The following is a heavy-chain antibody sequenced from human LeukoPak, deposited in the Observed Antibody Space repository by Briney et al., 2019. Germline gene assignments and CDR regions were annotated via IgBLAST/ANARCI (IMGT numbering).Heavy chain of an antibody. V-gene: IGHV3-48*03. D-gene: IGHD3-10*01. CDR3: AKDIGFGTDGDAFYM. CDR2: ISFSGNTI. CDR1: GFTFSNYE. Sequence: GGSLRLSCAASGFTFSNYEMNWIRQAPGKGLEWVAFISFSGNTIKYADSVKGRFTISRDSSRVYLQMTSLRAEDTALYYCAKDIGFGTDGDAFYMWGQGTMVTVSS. J-gene: IGHJ3*02.